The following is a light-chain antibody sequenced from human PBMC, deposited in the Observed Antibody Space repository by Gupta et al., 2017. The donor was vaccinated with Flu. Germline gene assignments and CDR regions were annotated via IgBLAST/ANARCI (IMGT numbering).Light chain of an antibody. V-gene: IGLV2-14*01. CDR1: SSDVGGYNY. CDR3: SSYTSSSTVV. Sequence: QSALTQPASVSGSPGQSITISCTGTSSDVGGYNYVSWYQQHPGKAPKLMIYEVSNRPSGVSNRFSCSKSGNTAATITSGLQAEDEADYYCSSYTSSSTVVFGGGTQLTVL. CDR2: EVS. J-gene: IGLJ7*01.